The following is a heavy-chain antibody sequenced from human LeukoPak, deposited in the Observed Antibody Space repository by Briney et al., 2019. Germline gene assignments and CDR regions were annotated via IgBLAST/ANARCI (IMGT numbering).Heavy chain of an antibody. CDR3: AREGIVTRGTHFYYYGMDV. CDR2: IKQDGSEK. D-gene: IGHD2/OR15-2a*01. V-gene: IGHV3-7*01. CDR1: GFTFSSYR. Sequence: GGSLRLSCAASGFTFSSYRMSWVRQAPGKGLEWVANIKQDGSEKYYVDSVKGRFTISRDNSKNTLYLQMNSLRAEDTAVYYCAREGIVTRGTHFYYYGMDVWGKGTTVTVSS. J-gene: IGHJ6*04.